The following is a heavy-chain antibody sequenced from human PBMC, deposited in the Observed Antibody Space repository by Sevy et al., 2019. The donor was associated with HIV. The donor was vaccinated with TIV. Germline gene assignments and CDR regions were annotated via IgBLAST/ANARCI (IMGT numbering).Heavy chain of an antibody. CDR2: ISGSGGST. CDR3: AKPPGIYYYYAGMDV. CDR1: GFTFSSYA. J-gene: IGHJ6*02. Sequence: GGSLRLSCAASGFTFSSYAMSWVRQAPGKGLEWVSAISGSGGSTYYADSVKGRFTISSDNSKNTLYLQMNSLRAEDTAVYYCAKPPGIYYYYAGMDVWGQGTMVTVSS. V-gene: IGHV3-23*01.